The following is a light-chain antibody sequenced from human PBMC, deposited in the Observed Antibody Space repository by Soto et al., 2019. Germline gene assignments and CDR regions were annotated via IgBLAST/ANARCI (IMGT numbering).Light chain of an antibody. CDR1: QGINKF. V-gene: IGKV1-9*01. J-gene: IGKJ2*01. CDR3: PQLYYLPFP. Sequence: IQLTQSPSSLSASVGDRVTITCRASQGINKFLAWYQQRPGKAPQLLVYGASTLQSGVPSRFSGSGSGADFPLTIRRLQPGGFETYYGPQLYYLPFPFGQGAKLDIK. CDR2: GAS.